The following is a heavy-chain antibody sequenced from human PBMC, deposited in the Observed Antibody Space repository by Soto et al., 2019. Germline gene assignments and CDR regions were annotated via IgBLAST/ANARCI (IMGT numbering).Heavy chain of an antibody. V-gene: IGHV1-2*02. CDR2: LNPNTGAT. Sequence: ASVKVSCKTSEYTFTDNYIYWLRQAPGQGLEWMGWLNPNTGATDFAQRFQGRVTLTSDTSISTAYMELSRLTSGDTAVFYCARQSCSSTSCFYDYWGPGTLVTVS. D-gene: IGHD2-2*01. J-gene: IGHJ4*02. CDR3: ARQSCSSTSCFYDY. CDR1: EYTFTDNY.